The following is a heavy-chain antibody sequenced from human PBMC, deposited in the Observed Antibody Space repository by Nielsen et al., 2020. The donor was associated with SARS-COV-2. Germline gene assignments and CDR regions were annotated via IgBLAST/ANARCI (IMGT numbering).Heavy chain of an antibody. CDR3: AREPGTGDLDQ. CDR2: IIPILGLT. J-gene: IGHJ4*02. D-gene: IGHD3/OR15-3a*01. V-gene: IGHV1-69*04. CDR1: GGTFSRPS. Sequence: SVKVPCKASGGTFSRPSISWVRQAPGQGLEWMGRIIPILGLTNYAQRFQGRITITADKSTSTAYMELSSLRSEDTAVYYCAREPGTGDLDQWGQGTLVTVSS.